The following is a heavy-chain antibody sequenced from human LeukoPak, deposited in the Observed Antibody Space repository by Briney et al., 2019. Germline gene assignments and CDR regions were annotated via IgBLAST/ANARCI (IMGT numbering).Heavy chain of an antibody. Sequence: GGSLRLSCVASGFTVSSNYMSWVRQAPGKGLEWVSVIYSGGTIYYADSVKGRFTISRDNAKNSLYLQMNSLRAEDTAVYYCARDNYYDSSGYLGYWGQGTLVTVSS. CDR1: GFTVSSNY. J-gene: IGHJ4*02. CDR2: IYSGGTI. V-gene: IGHV3-53*01. D-gene: IGHD3-22*01. CDR3: ARDNYYDSSGYLGY.